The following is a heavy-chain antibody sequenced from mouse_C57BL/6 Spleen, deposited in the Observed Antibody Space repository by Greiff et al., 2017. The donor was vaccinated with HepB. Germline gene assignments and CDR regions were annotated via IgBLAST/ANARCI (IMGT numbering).Heavy chain of an antibody. D-gene: IGHD1-1*01. CDR2: IDPSDSYT. J-gene: IGHJ3*01. Sequence: VQLQQPGAELVMPGASVKLSCKASGYTFTSYWMHWVKQRPGQGLEWIGEIDPSDSYTNYNQKFKGKSTLTVDKSSSTAYMQLSSLTSEDSAVYYCARAAITTVVAPFAYWGQGTLVTVS. CDR3: ARAAITTVVAPFAY. CDR1: GYTFTSYW. V-gene: IGHV1-69*01.